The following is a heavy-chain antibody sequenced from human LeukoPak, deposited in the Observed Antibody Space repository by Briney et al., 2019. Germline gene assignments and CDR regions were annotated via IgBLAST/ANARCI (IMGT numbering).Heavy chain of an antibody. CDR2: IYYSGST. V-gene: IGHV4-59*08. Sequence: SSETLSLTCTVSGGSISSYYWSWIRQPPGKGLEWIGYIYYSGSTNYNPSLKSRVTISVDTSKNQFSLKLSSVTAADTAVYYCVRARSSSSYYYGMDVWGQGTTVTVSS. CDR1: GGSISSYY. D-gene: IGHD6-6*01. J-gene: IGHJ6*02. CDR3: VRARSSSSYYYGMDV.